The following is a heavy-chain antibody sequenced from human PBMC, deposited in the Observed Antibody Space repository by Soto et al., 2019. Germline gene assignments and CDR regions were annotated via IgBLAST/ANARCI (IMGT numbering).Heavy chain of an antibody. CDR3: ARLSGYYYADFYY. V-gene: IGHV4-39*01. CDR1: GGSISSSSYY. D-gene: IGHD3-22*01. CDR2: IYYSGST. J-gene: IGHJ4*02. Sequence: SETLSLTCTVSGGSISSSSYYWGWTRQPPGKGLEWIGNIYYSGSTYYNPSLKSRVTISVDTSKNQFSLKLSSVTAADTAVYYCARLSGYYYADFYYWGQGTLVTVSS.